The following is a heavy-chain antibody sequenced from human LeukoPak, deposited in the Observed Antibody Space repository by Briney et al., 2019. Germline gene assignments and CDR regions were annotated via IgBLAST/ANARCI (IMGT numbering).Heavy chain of an antibody. Sequence: GGSLRLSCAASGFTFSSCGMHWVRQAPGKGLEWVAVISYDGSNKYYADSVKGRFTISRDNSKNTLYLQMNSLRAEDTAVYYCAKDQSVTMIVVVTTGFDYWGQGTLVTVSS. CDR1: GFTFSSCG. V-gene: IGHV3-30*18. CDR3: AKDQSVTMIVVVTTGFDY. CDR2: ISYDGSNK. J-gene: IGHJ4*02. D-gene: IGHD3-22*01.